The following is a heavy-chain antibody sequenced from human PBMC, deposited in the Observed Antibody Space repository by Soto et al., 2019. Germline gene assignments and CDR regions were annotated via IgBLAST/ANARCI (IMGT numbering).Heavy chain of an antibody. J-gene: IGHJ4*02. CDR1: GFTFSTYW. V-gene: IGHV3-7*03. CDR3: ARLKEGYCTSMYCIPAYFDS. Sequence: QTGGSLRLSCVASGFTFSTYWMSWVRQAPGKGLEWVANIKQDGSEKYYVDAVMGRFTISRDNAKKSLYLQMNSLRAEDTAVYYCARLKEGYCTSMYCIPAYFDSWGQGTLVTVSS. D-gene: IGHD2-2*01. CDR2: IKQDGSEK.